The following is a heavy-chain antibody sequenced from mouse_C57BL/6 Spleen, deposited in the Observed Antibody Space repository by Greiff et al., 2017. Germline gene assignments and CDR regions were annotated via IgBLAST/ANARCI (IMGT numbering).Heavy chain of an antibody. CDR2: ISYDGSN. CDR3: ARGLILDGYFDV. V-gene: IGHV3-6*01. D-gene: IGHD1-1*01. J-gene: IGHJ1*03. Sequence: EVQLVESGPGLVKPSQSLSLTCSVTGYSITSGYYWNWIRQFPGNKLEWMGYISYDGSNNYTPFLKNRISINHDTYKKLFFLKLNSLTTEETAKYCCARGLILDGYFDVWGTGTTVTVSS. CDR1: GYSITSGYY.